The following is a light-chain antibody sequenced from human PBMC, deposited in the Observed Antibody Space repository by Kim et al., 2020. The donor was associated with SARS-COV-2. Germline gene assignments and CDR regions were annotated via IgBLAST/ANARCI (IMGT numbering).Light chain of an antibody. CDR1: SNNVGDLG. CDR2: RNN. CDR3: SAWDRSLITWV. Sequence: QAGLTQPPSLSKGLRQTATFTCTGNSNNVGDLGAAWLQQHQGHPPKLLSDRNNNRPSGISERISASRSGNMASLTITGLQPEDEADYYCSAWDRSLITWVLGEGPK. V-gene: IGLV10-54*01. J-gene: IGLJ3*02.